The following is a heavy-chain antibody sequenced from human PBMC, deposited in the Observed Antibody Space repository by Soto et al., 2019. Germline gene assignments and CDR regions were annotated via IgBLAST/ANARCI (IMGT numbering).Heavy chain of an antibody. Sequence: PSETLSLTCTVSGGSISSSSYYWGWIRQPPGKGLEWIGSIYYSGSTYYNPSLKSRVTISVDTSKNQFSLKLSSVTAADTAVYYCARASLGSSGYNYYYYGMDVWGQGTTVTVSS. CDR3: ARASLGSSGYNYYYYGMDV. J-gene: IGHJ6*02. D-gene: IGHD6-19*01. V-gene: IGHV4-39*01. CDR1: GGSISSSSYY. CDR2: IYYSGST.